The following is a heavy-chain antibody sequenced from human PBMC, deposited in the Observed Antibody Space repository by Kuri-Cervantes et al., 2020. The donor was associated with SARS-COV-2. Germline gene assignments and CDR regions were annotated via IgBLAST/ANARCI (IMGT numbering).Heavy chain of an antibody. Sequence: GESLKISCAASGFTLSSYAMSWVRQAPGKGLEWVSAISGSGGSTYYADSVKGRFTISRDNSKNTLYLQMNSLRAEDTAVYYCAKAPIGGSYFFDYWGQGTLVTVSS. J-gene: IGHJ4*02. CDR3: AKAPIGGSYFFDY. CDR2: ISGSGGST. CDR1: GFTLSSYA. V-gene: IGHV3-23*01. D-gene: IGHD1-26*01.